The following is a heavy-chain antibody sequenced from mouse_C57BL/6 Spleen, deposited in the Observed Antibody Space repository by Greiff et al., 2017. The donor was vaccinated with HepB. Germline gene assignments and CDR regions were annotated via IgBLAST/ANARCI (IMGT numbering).Heavy chain of an antibody. CDR3: ARCHGYYDYYAMDY. CDR1: GYTFTDYY. V-gene: IGHV1-26*01. Sequence: EVQLQQSGPELVKPGASVKISCKASGYTFTDYYMNWVKQSHGKSLEWIGDINPNNGGTSYNQKFKGKATFTVDKSSSTAYMELLSLTSEDSAVYYCARCHGYYDYYAMDYWGQGTSVTVSS. J-gene: IGHJ4*01. CDR2: INPNNGGT. D-gene: IGHD2-3*01.